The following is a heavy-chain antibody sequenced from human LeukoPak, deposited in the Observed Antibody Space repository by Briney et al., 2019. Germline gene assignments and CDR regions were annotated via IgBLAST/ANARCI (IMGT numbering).Heavy chain of an antibody. Sequence: GGSLRLSCAASGFTFSSYSMNWVRQAPGKGLEWVSYISSSSSTIYYADSVKGRFTISRDNAKNSLYLQMNSLRAEDTAVYYCARAERAYSSGWYGSDAFDIWGQGTMVAVSS. D-gene: IGHD6-19*01. J-gene: IGHJ3*02. CDR1: GFTFSSYS. V-gene: IGHV3-48*04. CDR3: ARAERAYSSGWYGSDAFDI. CDR2: ISSSSSTI.